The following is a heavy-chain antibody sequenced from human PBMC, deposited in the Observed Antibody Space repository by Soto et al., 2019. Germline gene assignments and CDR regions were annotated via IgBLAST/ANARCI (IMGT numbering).Heavy chain of an antibody. D-gene: IGHD6-19*01. CDR1: GGSFSGYY. Sequence: SETLSLTCAVYGGSFSGYYWSWIRQPPGKGLEWIGEINHSGSTNYNPSLKSRVTISVDTSKNQFSLKLSSVTAADTAVYYCARGEIAVAGEGYSYYYCGMDVWGQGTTVTVSS. J-gene: IGHJ6*02. CDR2: INHSGST. CDR3: ARGEIAVAGEGYSYYYCGMDV. V-gene: IGHV4-34*01.